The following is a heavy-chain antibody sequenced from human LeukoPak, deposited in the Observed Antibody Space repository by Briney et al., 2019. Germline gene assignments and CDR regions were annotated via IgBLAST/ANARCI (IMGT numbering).Heavy chain of an antibody. V-gene: IGHV3-30*02. D-gene: IGHD1-26*01. CDR1: GFTFSSYG. J-gene: IGHJ4*02. Sequence: GGSLRLSCAASGFTFSSYGMHWVRQAPGKGLEWVTFIRYDGSNKYYADSVKGRFTISRDNSKNTLNLHMNSLRAEDTAVYYCASESPWWELLRSQPTSDRRSFLWGQGTLVTVSS. CDR2: IRYDGSNK. CDR3: ASESPWWELLRSQPTSDRRSFL.